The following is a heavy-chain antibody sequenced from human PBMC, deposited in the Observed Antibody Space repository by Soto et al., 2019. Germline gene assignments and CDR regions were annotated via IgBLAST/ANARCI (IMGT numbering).Heavy chain of an antibody. D-gene: IGHD3-3*01. J-gene: IGHJ4*02. Sequence: PSGTLSLTCAVYGGSFSGYYWSWIRQPPGKGLEWIGEINHSGSTNYNPSLKSRVTISVDTSKNQFSLKLSSVTAADTAVYYCARRRYDFWRGYRSSGIDYWGQGTLVTVSS. V-gene: IGHV4-34*01. CDR1: GGSFSGYY. CDR3: ARRRYDFWRGYRSSGIDY. CDR2: INHSGST.